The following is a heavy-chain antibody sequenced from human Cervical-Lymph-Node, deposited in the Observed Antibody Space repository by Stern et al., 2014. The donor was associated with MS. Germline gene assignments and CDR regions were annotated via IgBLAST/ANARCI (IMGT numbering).Heavy chain of an antibody. CDR2: IKEDGSEK. V-gene: IGHV3-7*01. CDR1: GFTFSTYS. D-gene: IGHD3-10*01. CDR3: AAGSAYYFYGMDV. J-gene: IGHJ6*02. Sequence: EVQLVESGGGLVQPGGSLRLSCAASGFTFSTYSMSWVRQAPGKGLEWVAKIKEDGSEKYYVESVKGRFTISRDNAKNSLYLQMNSVRAEDTAVYYCAAGSAYYFYGMDVWGHGTSVTVSS.